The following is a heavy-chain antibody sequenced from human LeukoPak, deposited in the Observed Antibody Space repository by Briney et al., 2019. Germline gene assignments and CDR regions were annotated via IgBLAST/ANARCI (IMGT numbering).Heavy chain of an antibody. Sequence: SETLSLTCTVSGGSVSSGSYYWSWIRQPPGKGLEWIGYIYYSGSTNYNPSLKSRVTISVDTSKNQFSLKLSSVTAADTAVYYWARTLHRGGCFDLPIVFDIWGKGTMVTVS. CDR2: IYYSGST. D-gene: IGHD3-9*01. CDR1: GGSVSSGSYY. J-gene: IGHJ3*02. V-gene: IGHV4-61*01. CDR3: ARTLHRGGCFDLPIVFDI.